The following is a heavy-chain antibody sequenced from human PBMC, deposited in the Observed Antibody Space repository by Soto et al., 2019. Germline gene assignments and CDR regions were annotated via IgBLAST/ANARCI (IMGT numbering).Heavy chain of an antibody. CDR1: GASISSSY. CDR2: VHYSGGT. Sequence: LSLTCTVSGASISSSYWSWIRQSPGKGLEWIGYVHYSGGTKDNPSLNGRVSLSIDTSKNQFSLKLSSVAAADTAVYYCARGYYDSRGQSNTFDVWGQGTMVTVSS. J-gene: IGHJ3*01. D-gene: IGHD3-22*01. CDR3: ARGYYDSRGQSNTFDV. V-gene: IGHV4-59*01.